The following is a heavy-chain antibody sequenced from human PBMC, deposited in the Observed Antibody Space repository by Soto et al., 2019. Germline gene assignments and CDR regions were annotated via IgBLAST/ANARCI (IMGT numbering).Heavy chain of an antibody. CDR2: ISYDGSNK. D-gene: IGHD1-26*01. Sequence: GGSLRLSCAASGFTFSSYGMHWVRQAPGKGLEWVAVISYDGSNKYYADSVKGRFTISRDNSKNTLYLQMNSLRAEDTAVYYCAKDRGGSYSGLYYFDYWGQGTLVTVSS. CDR1: GFTFSSYG. CDR3: AKDRGGSYSGLYYFDY. J-gene: IGHJ4*02. V-gene: IGHV3-30*18.